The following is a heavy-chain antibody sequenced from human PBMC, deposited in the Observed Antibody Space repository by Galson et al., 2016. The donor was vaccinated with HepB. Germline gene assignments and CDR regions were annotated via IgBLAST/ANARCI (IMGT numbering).Heavy chain of an antibody. D-gene: IGHD1-26*01. CDR2: ISWDGLFT. J-gene: IGHJ4*02. CDR3: SKDKWELPYGFVY. CDR1: GFTFDDYT. V-gene: IGHV3-43*01. Sequence: SLRLSCAASGFTFDDYTMHWVRQTPGKGLEWVSRISWDGLFTSCVDSVKGRFTISRDNSKNTLYLQMNSLRAEDTAVYYCSKDKWELPYGFVYWGQGTLVTVSS.